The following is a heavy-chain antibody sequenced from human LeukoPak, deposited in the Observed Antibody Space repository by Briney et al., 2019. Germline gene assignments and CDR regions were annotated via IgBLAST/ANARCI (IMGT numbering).Heavy chain of an antibody. D-gene: IGHD4-17*01. V-gene: IGHV4-39*07. CDR2: IYYSGST. CDR3: ARAPYYGDHEYFQH. J-gene: IGHJ1*01. Sequence: IPSETLSLTCTVSGGSISSSSYYWGWIRQPPGKGLEWIGSIYYSGSTYYNPSLKSRVTISVDASKNQFSLKLSSVTAADTAVYYCARAPYYGDHEYFQHWGQGTLVTVSS. CDR1: GGSISSSSYY.